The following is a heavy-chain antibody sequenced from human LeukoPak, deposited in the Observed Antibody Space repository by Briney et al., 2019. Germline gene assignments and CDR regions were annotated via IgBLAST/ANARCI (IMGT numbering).Heavy chain of an antibody. Sequence: PSETLSLTCTVSGVSIDSSRFYWGWIRQPPGKGLEWIGNIFHNGDTYHNPSLRSRVTMSKDTSKNQFSLKLSSVTAADTAVYYCARDSRQQQLVLFDYWGQGTLVTVSS. CDR1: GVSIDSSRFY. CDR3: ARDSRQQQLVLFDY. V-gene: IGHV4-39*07. D-gene: IGHD6-13*01. CDR2: IFHNGDT. J-gene: IGHJ4*02.